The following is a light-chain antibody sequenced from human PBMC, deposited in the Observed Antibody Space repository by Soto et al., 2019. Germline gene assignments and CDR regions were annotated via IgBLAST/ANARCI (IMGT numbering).Light chain of an antibody. CDR1: SSDVGGYYY. Sequence: QSALTQPASVSGSPGQSITISCTGTSSDVGGYYYVSWYQHHPGKAPKLIIYQVTSRPSGVSNRFSASKSGNTASLTISALQAEDEALYYCCSYSSSSTFYVFGTGTKLT. CDR3: CSYSSSSTFYV. J-gene: IGLJ1*01. CDR2: QVT. V-gene: IGLV2-14*01.